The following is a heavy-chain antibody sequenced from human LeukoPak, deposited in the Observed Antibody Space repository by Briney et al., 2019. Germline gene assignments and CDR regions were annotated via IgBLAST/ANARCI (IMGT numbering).Heavy chain of an antibody. D-gene: IGHD5-12*01. CDR3: ARDVVDSGYSLFDY. J-gene: IGHJ4*02. CDR1: GGTFSSYT. CDR2: IIPIFSIA. V-gene: IGHV1-69*04. Sequence: SVKVSCKDSGGTFSSYTISWVRQAPGQGLEWMGKIIPIFSIANYAQKFQGRVTITADKSTSTAYLELSSLRSEDTAVYYCARDVVDSGYSLFDYWGQGTLVTVSS.